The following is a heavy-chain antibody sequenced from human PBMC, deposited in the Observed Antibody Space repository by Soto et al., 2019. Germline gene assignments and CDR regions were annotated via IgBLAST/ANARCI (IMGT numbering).Heavy chain of an antibody. CDR1: GFTFSSYA. Sequence: EVQLLESGGGLVQPGESLRLSCAASGFTFSSYAMSWVRQAPGKGLEWVSVISGSDDSTYYAESVKGRFTISRDNSKNTLYLQMNSLRAEDTAVYYCATRSSSSTFDYWGQGTLVTVSS. D-gene: IGHD6-6*01. V-gene: IGHV3-23*01. J-gene: IGHJ4*02. CDR3: ATRSSSSTFDY. CDR2: ISGSDDST.